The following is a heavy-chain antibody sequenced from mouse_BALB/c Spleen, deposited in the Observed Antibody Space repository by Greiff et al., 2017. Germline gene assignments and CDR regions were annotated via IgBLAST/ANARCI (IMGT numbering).Heavy chain of an antibody. CDR1: GYSFTSYY. CDR3: ARCDGYYLYYFDY. Sequence: VQLQQSGPELVKPGASVKISCKASGYSFTSYYIHWVKQRPGQGLEWIGWIFPGSGNTKYNEKFKGKATLTADTSSSTAYMQLSSLTSEDSAVYFCARCDGYYLYYFDYWGQGTTLTVSS. J-gene: IGHJ2*01. D-gene: IGHD2-3*01. V-gene: IGHV1-66*01. CDR2: IFPGSGNT.